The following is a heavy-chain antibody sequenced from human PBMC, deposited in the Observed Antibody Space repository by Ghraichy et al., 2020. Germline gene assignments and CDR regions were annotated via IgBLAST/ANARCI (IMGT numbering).Heavy chain of an antibody. CDR3: AKDGGYCSGGSCYDPYYYYGMDV. D-gene: IGHD2-15*01. CDR1: GFTFSSYA. J-gene: IGHJ6*02. V-gene: IGHV3-23*01. CDR2: ISGSGGST. Sequence: GESLNISCAASGFTFSSYAMSWVRQAPGKGLEWVSAISGSGGSTYYADSVKGRFTISRDNSKNTLYLQMNSLRAEDTAVYYCAKDGGYCSGGSCYDPYYYYGMDVWGQGTTVTVSS.